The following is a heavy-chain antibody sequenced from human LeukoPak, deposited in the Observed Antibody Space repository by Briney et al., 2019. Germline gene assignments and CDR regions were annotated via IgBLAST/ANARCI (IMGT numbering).Heavy chain of an antibody. CDR3: ARDLNRGHDY. CDR2: TYYRSKWYY. CDR1: GDSVSSNTAA. J-gene: IGHJ4*02. D-gene: IGHD1/OR15-1a*01. Sequence: SQTLSLTCAISGDSVSSNTAAWSWIRQSPSRGLEWLGRTYYRSKWYYDYAVSVKSRITINPDTSNNQFSLQLSSVIPEDTAVYYCARDLNRGHDYWGQGTLVTVSS. V-gene: IGHV6-1*01.